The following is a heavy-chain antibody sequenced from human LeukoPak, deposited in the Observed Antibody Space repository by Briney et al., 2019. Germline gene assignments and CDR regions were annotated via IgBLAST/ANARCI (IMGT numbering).Heavy chain of an antibody. J-gene: IGHJ4*02. CDR1: GGSFSGYY. D-gene: IGHD1-1*01. CDR2: IYYSGST. CDR3: ANEGVDY. Sequence: SGTPSLPFAVSGGSFSGYYLGWIRPPPGKGLEWIGSIYYSGSTYYNPSLKSRVTISVDTSKNQFSLKLSSVTAADTAVYYCANEGVDYWGQGTLVTVSS. V-gene: IGHV4-39*05.